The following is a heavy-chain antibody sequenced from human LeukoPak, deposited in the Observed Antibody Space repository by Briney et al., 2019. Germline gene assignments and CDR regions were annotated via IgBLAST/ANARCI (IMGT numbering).Heavy chain of an antibody. V-gene: IGHV3-23*01. CDR3: AKDGYSSSWYVGYFDY. Sequence: GGSLRLSCAASGFTFSSYAMSWVRQAPGKGLEWVSAISGSGGSTYYADSVKGRFTISRDNSKNTLYLQMNSLRAEDTAVYYCAKDGYSSSWYVGYFDYWGQGTLVTVSS. CDR1: GFTFSSYA. J-gene: IGHJ4*02. D-gene: IGHD6-13*01. CDR2: ISGSGGST.